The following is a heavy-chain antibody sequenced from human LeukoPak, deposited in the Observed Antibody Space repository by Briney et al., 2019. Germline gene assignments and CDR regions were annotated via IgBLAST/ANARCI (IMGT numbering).Heavy chain of an antibody. CDR2: LSSSGNA. V-gene: IGHV3-69-1*02. CDR3: ASGRGSYSPDY. CDR1: GFSFTNAW. J-gene: IGHJ4*02. Sequence: KPGGSLILSCAASGFSFTNAWMSWVRQAPGKGLEWVSYLSSSGNAYYADSVKGRFTISRDNPKNSLYLQMTSLRADDTAVYYCASGRGSYSPDYWGQGTLVTVSS. D-gene: IGHD1-26*01.